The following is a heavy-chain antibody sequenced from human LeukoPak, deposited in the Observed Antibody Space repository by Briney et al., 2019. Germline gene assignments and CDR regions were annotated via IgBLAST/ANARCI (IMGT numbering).Heavy chain of an antibody. CDR3: ARGVNSGSYLYYFDY. D-gene: IGHD1-26*01. Sequence: SETLSLTCTVSGGSISSGGYYWSWIRQHPGKGLEWIGYIYYSGSTNYNPSLKSRVTISVDTSKNQFSLKLSSVTAADTAVYYCARGVNSGSYLYYFDYWGQGTLVTVSS. CDR1: GGSISSGGYY. CDR2: IYYSGST. J-gene: IGHJ4*02. V-gene: IGHV4-31*03.